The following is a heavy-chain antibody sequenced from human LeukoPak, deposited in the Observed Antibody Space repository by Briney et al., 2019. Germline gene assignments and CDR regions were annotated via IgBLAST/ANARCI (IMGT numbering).Heavy chain of an antibody. CDR3: ARAELIAVAGDYYYYGMDV. J-gene: IGHJ6*02. V-gene: IGHV3-21*01. CDR2: ISSSSSYI. D-gene: IGHD6-19*01. Sequence: PGGSLRLSCAASGFTFSSYSMNWVRQAPGKGLEWVSSISSSSSYIYYADSVKGRFTISRDNAKNSLYLQMNSLRAEDTAVYYCARAELIAVAGDYYYYGMDVWGQGTTVTVSS. CDR1: GFTFSSYS.